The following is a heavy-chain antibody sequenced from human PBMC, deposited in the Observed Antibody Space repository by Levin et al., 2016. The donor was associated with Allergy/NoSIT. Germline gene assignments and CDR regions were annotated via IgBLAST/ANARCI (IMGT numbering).Heavy chain of an antibody. CDR1: GGSISSGSYY. CDR3: VRGIDPGQFDP. J-gene: IGHJ5*02. V-gene: IGHV4-61*09. Sequence: SETLSLTCNVSGGSISSGSYYWCWFRQPAGKGLEWVGHMSPSGDTYLNPSVKSRVAISRDTSRNQVSLKVMSVTAADTAMYYCVRGIDPGQFDPWGQGTLVIVSS. CDR2: MSPSGDT.